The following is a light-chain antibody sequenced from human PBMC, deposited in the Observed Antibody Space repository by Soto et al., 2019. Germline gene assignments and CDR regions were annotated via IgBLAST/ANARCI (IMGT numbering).Light chain of an antibody. Sequence: DIPMTQSPSSLSASVGDRVTITCQASQDISNYLNWYQQKPGKAPKLLIYDASNLETGVPSRFSGSGSGTDFTFTISSLQPEDIATYYCQQYDNLQRTFGQGTKLEIK. CDR2: DAS. CDR3: QQYDNLQRT. J-gene: IGKJ2*01. CDR1: QDISNY. V-gene: IGKV1-33*01.